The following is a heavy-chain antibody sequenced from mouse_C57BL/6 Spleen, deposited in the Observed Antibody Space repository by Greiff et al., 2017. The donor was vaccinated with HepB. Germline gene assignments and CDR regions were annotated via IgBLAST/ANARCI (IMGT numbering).Heavy chain of an antibody. J-gene: IGHJ3*01. CDR1: GYTFTSYW. CDR3: ARNDGYWFAY. Sequence: QVQLQQPGAELVMPGASVKLSCKASGYTFTSYWKHWVKQRPGQGLEWIGEIDPSDSYTNYNQKFKGKSTLTVDKSSSTAYMQLSSLTSEDSAVYYCARNDGYWFAYWGQGTLVTVSA. V-gene: IGHV1-69*01. D-gene: IGHD2-3*01. CDR2: IDPSDSYT.